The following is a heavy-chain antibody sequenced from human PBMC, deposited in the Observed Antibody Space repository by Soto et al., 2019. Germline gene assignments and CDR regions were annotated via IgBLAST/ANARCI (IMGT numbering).Heavy chain of an antibody. CDR3: ARVVVPGFGTYYGMEV. D-gene: IGHD2-2*01. CDR2: IIPIFGTA. V-gene: IGHV1-69*06. CDR1: GGTFSSYA. J-gene: IGHJ6*02. Sequence: SVKVSCKASGGTFSSYAISWVRPAPGQGLEWRGGIIPIFGTANYAQKFQGGVTITADKTTNTAYMGLSRLRSEDTAVYFCARVVVPGFGTYYGMEVWGQGTTVTVSS.